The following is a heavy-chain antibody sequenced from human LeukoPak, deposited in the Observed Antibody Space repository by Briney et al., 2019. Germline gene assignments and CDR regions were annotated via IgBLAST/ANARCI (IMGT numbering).Heavy chain of an antibody. CDR3: ARAGKYYDDTSGYYSFAY. D-gene: IGHD3-22*01. J-gene: IGHJ4*02. CDR1: GYTCTIYY. CDR2: MNRNSGVT. Sequence: ASVKLSFKASGYTCTIYYRRWVRHAPGQGLEWMGWMNRNSGVTNYAQKFQGRLTMPRDTSLSTAYMELSTLRSDATAVYFCARAGKYYDDTSGYYSFAYWGQGTLVTVSS. V-gene: IGHV1-2*02.